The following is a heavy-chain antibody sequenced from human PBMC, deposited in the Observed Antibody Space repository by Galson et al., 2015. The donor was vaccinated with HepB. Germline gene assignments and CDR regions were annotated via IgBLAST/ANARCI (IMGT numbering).Heavy chain of an antibody. J-gene: IGHJ5*02. Sequence: SLRLSCATSGFTFSSYVMSWVRQTPGKGLEWVSSISGGGGTTLYADSVEGRFTISRDNSQNTLYLQMNSLRAEDTAFYYCAKDTWPEMTWGYDPWGQGT. CDR2: ISGGGGTT. CDR3: AKDTWPEMTWGYDP. CDR1: GFTFSSYV. V-gene: IGHV3-23*01. D-gene: IGHD5-24*01.